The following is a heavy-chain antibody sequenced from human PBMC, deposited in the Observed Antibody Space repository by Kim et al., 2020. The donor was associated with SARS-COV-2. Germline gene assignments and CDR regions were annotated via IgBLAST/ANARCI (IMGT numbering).Heavy chain of an antibody. CDR3: AKDGARYYYGSGSYLDY. D-gene: IGHD3-10*01. CDR2: ISYDGSNK. Sequence: GGSLRLSCAASGFTFSSYGMHWVRQAPGKGLEWVAVISYDGSNKYYADSVKGRFTISRDNSKNTLYLQMNSLRAEDTAVYYCAKDGARYYYGSGSYLDYWGQGTLVTVSS. CDR1: GFTFSSYG. J-gene: IGHJ4*02. V-gene: IGHV3-30*18.